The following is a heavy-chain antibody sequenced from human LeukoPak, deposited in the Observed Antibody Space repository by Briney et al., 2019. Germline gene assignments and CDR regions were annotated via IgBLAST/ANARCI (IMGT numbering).Heavy chain of an antibody. CDR1: GGTFGSYA. V-gene: IGHV1-69*05. D-gene: IGHD6-19*01. CDR2: IIPIFGTA. J-gene: IGHJ4*02. CDR3: ALSSGWIFDY. Sequence: VASVKVSCKASGGTFGSYAISWVRQAPGQGLEWMGGIIPIFGTANYAQKFQGRVTITTDESTSTAYMELSSLRSEDTAVYYRALSSGWIFDYWGQGTLVTVSS.